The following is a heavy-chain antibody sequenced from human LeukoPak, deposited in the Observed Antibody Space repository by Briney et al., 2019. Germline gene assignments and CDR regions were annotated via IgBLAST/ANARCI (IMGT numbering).Heavy chain of an antibody. V-gene: IGHV1-69*13. CDR3: ASEPSGYSYGHDP. J-gene: IGHJ5*02. D-gene: IGHD5-18*01. Sequence: GASVKVSCKASGGTFSSYAISWVRQAPGQGLEWMGGIIPIFGTANYAQKFQGGVTITADESTSTAYMELSSLRSEDTAVYYCASEPSGYSYGHDPWGQGTLVTVSS. CDR2: IIPIFGTA. CDR1: GGTFSSYA.